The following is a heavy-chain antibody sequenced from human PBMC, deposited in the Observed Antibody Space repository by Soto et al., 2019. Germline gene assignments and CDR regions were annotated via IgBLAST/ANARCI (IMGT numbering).Heavy chain of an antibody. D-gene: IGHD3-3*01. CDR1: GFTFSSYS. CDR3: ASPIFGVVMDAFDI. J-gene: IGHJ3*02. V-gene: IGHV3-48*02. Sequence: GGSLRLSCAASGFTFSSYSMNWVRQAPGKGLEWVSYISSSSSSTIYYADSVKGRFTISRDNAKNSLYLQMNSLRDEDTAVYYCASPIFGVVMDAFDIWGQGTMVTVSS. CDR2: ISSSSSSTI.